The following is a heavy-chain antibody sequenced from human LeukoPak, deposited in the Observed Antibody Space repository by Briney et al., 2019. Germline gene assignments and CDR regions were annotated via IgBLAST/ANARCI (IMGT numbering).Heavy chain of an antibody. Sequence: GASVKVSCKASGYTFTSYDINWVRQATGQGLERMGWMNPNSGNTGYAQKFQGRVTMTRNTSISTAYMELSSLRSEDTAVYYCARGWSAVADPFDYWGQGTLVTVSS. V-gene: IGHV1-8*01. D-gene: IGHD6-19*01. J-gene: IGHJ4*02. CDR1: GYTFTSYD. CDR2: MNPNSGNT. CDR3: ARGWSAVADPFDY.